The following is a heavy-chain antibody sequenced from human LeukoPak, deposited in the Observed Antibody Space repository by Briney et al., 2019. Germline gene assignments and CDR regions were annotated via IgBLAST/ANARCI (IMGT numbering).Heavy chain of an antibody. CDR3: ARDRAVATIGGVDY. D-gene: IGHD5-12*01. CDR1: GYTFTGYY. CDR2: MNPNSGNT. Sequence: ASVKVSCKASGYTFTGYYMHWVRQAPGQGLEWMGWMNPNSGNTGYAQKFQGRVTMTRNTSISTAYMELSSLRSEDTAVYYCARDRAVATIGGVDYWGQGTLVTVSS. J-gene: IGHJ4*02. V-gene: IGHV1-8*02.